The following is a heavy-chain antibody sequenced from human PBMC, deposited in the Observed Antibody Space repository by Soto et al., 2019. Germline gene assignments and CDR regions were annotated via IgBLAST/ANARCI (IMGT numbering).Heavy chain of an antibody. CDR1: GGSISDFY. J-gene: IGHJ4*02. Sequence: SETLSLTCTVSGGSISDFYWSWIRQPPGKGLEWIGYIYHSGSTNYNPSLKSRVTISVDTSKNQFSLNLRSMSPADTAVYYCARVGGLAARTFDYWGPGTLVTVSS. D-gene: IGHD6-6*01. CDR2: IYHSGST. CDR3: ARVGGLAARTFDY. V-gene: IGHV4-59*01.